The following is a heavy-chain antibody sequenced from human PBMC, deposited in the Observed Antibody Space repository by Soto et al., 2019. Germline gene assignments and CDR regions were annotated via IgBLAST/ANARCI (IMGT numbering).Heavy chain of an antibody. CDR1: GFTFSSYA. Sequence: GGSLRLSCAASGFTFSSYAMSWVRQAPGKGLEWVSAISGSGGSTSYADSVKGRFTISRDNAKNTLYLQMNSLRAEDTAVYYCTLGSSGYYEIWGGPDYWGQGTLVTGSS. CDR2: ISGSGGST. V-gene: IGHV3-23*01. D-gene: IGHD3-22*01. J-gene: IGHJ4*02. CDR3: TLGSSGYYEIWGGPDY.